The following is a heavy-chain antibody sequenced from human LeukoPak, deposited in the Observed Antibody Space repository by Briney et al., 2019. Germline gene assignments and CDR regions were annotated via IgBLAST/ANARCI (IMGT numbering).Heavy chain of an antibody. CDR2: ISYSGTT. J-gene: IGHJ6*03. CDR1: GGSISSHNYY. V-gene: IGHV4-30-4*08. Sequence: SETLSLTCTVSGGSISSHNYYWSWIRQPPGKGLEWIGYISYSGTTYYSPSLKSRVTISVDTSKNQFSLKLSSVTAADTAVYYCARLRNTAYYYMDVWGKGTTVTVSS. D-gene: IGHD5-18*01. CDR3: ARLRNTAYYYMDV.